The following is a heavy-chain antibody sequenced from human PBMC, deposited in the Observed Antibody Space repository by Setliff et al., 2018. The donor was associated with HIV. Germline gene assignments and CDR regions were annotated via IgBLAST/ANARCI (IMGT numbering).Heavy chain of an antibody. Sequence: SVKVSCKASGGTFSSYAISWVRQAPGQGLEWMGGIIPIFGTANYAQKFQGRVTITADESTSTAYMELSSLRSEDTAVYYCARDPGGYDSSGFDAFDIWGQGTMVTVSS. V-gene: IGHV1-69*13. CDR3: ARDPGGYDSSGFDAFDI. D-gene: IGHD3-22*01. J-gene: IGHJ3*02. CDR1: GGTFSSYA. CDR2: IIPIFGTA.